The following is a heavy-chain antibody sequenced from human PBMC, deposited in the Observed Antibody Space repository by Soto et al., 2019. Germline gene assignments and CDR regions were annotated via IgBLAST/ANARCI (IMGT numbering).Heavy chain of an antibody. J-gene: IGHJ4*02. V-gene: IGHV3-74*01. CDR1: GFTFSSYW. CDR3: ARVLGDSSSWYATHIDY. D-gene: IGHD6-13*01. Sequence: GGSLRLSCAASGFTFSSYWMHWVRQAPGKGLVWVSRINSDGSSTSYADSVKGRFTISRDNAKNTLYLQMNSLRAEDTAVYYCARVLGDSSSWYATHIDYWGQGTLVTVSS. CDR2: INSDGSST.